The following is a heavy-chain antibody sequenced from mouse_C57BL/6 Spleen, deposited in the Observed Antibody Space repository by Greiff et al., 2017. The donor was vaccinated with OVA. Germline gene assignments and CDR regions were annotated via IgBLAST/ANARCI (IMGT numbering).Heavy chain of an antibody. J-gene: IGHJ1*03. CDR1: GYTFTDYN. CDR3: ARDYYGSSYWYFDV. V-gene: IGHV1-22*01. CDR2: INPNNGGT. D-gene: IGHD1-1*01. Sequence: VQLQQSGPELVKPGASVKMSCKASGYTFTDYNMHWVKQSHGKSLEWIGYINPNNGGTSYNQKFKGKATLTVNKSSSTAYMELRSLTSEDSAVYYCARDYYGSSYWYFDVWGTGTTVTVSS.